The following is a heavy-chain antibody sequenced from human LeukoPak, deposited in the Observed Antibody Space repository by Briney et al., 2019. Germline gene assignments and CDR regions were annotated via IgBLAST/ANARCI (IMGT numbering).Heavy chain of an antibody. V-gene: IGHV4-31*03. D-gene: IGHD6-19*01. CDR2: IYYSGST. CDR1: GGSISSGGYY. J-gene: IGHJ4*02. CDR3: ARGSHSGWHFDH. Sequence: PSQTLSLTCTVSGGSISSGGYYWSWIRQHPGKGLEWIGYIYYSGSTYYNPSLKSRVTISVDTSKNQFSLKLSSVTAADTAVYYCARGSHSGWHFDHWGQGTLVTVSS.